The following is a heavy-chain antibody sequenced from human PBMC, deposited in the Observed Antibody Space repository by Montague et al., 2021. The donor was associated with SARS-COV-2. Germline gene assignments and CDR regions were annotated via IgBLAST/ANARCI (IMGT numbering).Heavy chain of an antibody. J-gene: IGHJ5*02. Sequence: SETLSLTCTVSGGSISSSSYYWIWIRQPPGKGLEWIVCIYHSGSTYYNPSLKSRVTIAVDTSKNQFSLRLSTVTAADTAVYYCARQADQLRLEYWFDPWGQGTLVTVSS. CDR2: IYHSGST. V-gene: IGHV4-39*01. CDR1: GGSISSSSYY. CDR3: ARQADQLRLEYWFDP. D-gene: IGHD2-2*01.